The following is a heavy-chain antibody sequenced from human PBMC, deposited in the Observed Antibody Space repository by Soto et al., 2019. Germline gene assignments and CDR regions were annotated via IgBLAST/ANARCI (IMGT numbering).Heavy chain of an antibody. CDR3: AKGEFNYYDSSLVTRNDY. Sequence: GGSLRLSCAASGFTFSSYAMSWVRQAPGKGLEWVSAISGSGGSTYYADSVKGRFTISRDNSKNTLYLQMNSLRAEDTAVYYCAKGEFNYYDSSLVTRNDYWGQGTLVTVSS. J-gene: IGHJ4*02. V-gene: IGHV3-23*01. CDR2: ISGSGGST. D-gene: IGHD3-22*01. CDR1: GFTFSSYA.